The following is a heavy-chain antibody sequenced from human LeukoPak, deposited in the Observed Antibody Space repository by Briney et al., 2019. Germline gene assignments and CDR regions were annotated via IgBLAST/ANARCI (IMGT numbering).Heavy chain of an antibody. CDR2: FDPEEGER. D-gene: IGHD5/OR15-5a*01. J-gene: IGHJ4*02. CDR3: ATFCVYDLRECFDY. Sequence: ASVKVSCTGSGDTLSELTVHWVRQAPGKGVEWIGGFDPEEGERLYAQKFEGRVTMTEDTSTDTAYMQLSSLRSEDTAVYYCATFCVYDLRECFDYWGQGTLVTVSS. V-gene: IGHV1-24*01. CDR1: GDTLSELT.